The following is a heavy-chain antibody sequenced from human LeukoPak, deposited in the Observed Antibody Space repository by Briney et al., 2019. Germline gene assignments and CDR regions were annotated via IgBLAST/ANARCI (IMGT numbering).Heavy chain of an antibody. CDR3: ARGLPRAWTRYCSGGSCYSGEDWFDP. D-gene: IGHD2-15*01. J-gene: IGHJ5*02. Sequence: SETLSLTCTVSGGSISSSSYYWGWIRQPPGRGLGWIGSIYYSGSTYYNPSVKSRVTISVDTSKNQFSLKLSSVTAADTAVYYCARGLPRAWTRYCSGGSCYSGEDWFDPWGQGTLVTVSS. CDR2: IYYSGST. CDR1: GGSISSSSYY. V-gene: IGHV4-39*01.